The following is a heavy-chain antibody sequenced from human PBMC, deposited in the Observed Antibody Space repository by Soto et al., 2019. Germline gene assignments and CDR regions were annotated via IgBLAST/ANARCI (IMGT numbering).Heavy chain of an antibody. CDR2: INPSGGST. CDR3: ARNRIAAAGDPQDYGMDV. V-gene: IGHV1-46*01. D-gene: IGHD6-13*01. Sequence: QVQLVQSGAEVKKPGASVKVSCKASGYTFTSYYMHWVRQAPGQGLEWMGIINPSGGSTSYAQKFQGRVTMTRDTSTSTVYMELSSLRSEDTAVYYCARNRIAAAGDPQDYGMDVWGQGTTVTVSS. CDR1: GYTFTSYY. J-gene: IGHJ6*02.